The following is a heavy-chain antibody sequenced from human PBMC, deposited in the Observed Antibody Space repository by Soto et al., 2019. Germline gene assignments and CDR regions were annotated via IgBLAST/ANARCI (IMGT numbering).Heavy chain of an antibody. CDR2: IYHSGST. CDR1: GGSISSSNW. Sequence: QVQLQESGPGLVKPSGTLSLTCAVSGGSISSSNWWSWVRQPPGKGLEWIGEIYHSGSTNYNPSLNSRVTISVDKSQNQFALKLSSVTAADTAVHYCARSPDSSGYYPRRYYYGMDVWGQGTTVTVSS. J-gene: IGHJ6*02. CDR3: ARSPDSSGYYPRRYYYGMDV. D-gene: IGHD3-22*01. V-gene: IGHV4-4*02.